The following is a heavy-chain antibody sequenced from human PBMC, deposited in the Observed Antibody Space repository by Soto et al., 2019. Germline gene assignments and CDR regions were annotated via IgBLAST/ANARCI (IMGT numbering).Heavy chain of an antibody. V-gene: IGHV3-72*01. CDR3: ARELMTTVTYFDY. J-gene: IGHJ4*02. D-gene: IGHD4-17*01. CDR1: GFTFSDHY. CDR2: TRNKANRYTT. Sequence: EVQLVESGGDLVQPGGSLRLSCAASGFTFSDHYMDWVRQAPGKGLEWVGRTRNKANRYTTEYAASVKGRFTISRDDSKNSVYLQMNSLKTEDTAVYYCARELMTTVTYFDYWGQGTLVTVSS.